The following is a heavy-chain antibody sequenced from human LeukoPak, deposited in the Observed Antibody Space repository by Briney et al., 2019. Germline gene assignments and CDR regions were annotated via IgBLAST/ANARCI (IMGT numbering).Heavy chain of an antibody. Sequence: GGSLRLSCAASGFTFDDYGMSWVRQAPGKGLEWVSGINWNGGSTGYADSVKGRFTISRDNAKNSLYLQMNSLRAEDTALYYCARSGSYNWNYGTGDYWGQGTLVTVSS. V-gene: IGHV3-20*04. CDR2: INWNGGST. D-gene: IGHD1-7*01. J-gene: IGHJ4*02. CDR3: ARSGSYNWNYGTGDY. CDR1: GFTFDDYG.